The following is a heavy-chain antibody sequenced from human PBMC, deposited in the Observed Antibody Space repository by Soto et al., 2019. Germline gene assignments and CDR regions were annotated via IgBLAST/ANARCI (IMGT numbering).Heavy chain of an antibody. V-gene: IGHV3-23*05. CDR3: VRDLNYKFFFDL. J-gene: IGHJ4*02. CDR1: GFTFSTYA. Sequence: EGQVVESGGDLVQPGDSLTISCAASGFTFSTYAMSWVRQAPGKGLEWVSGIHKTGTITFYADSVKGRFTISRDNSKNTLYLHMRSLRDGDTAVYYCVRDLNYKFFFDLWSQGTLVTVSS. D-gene: IGHD3-10*01. CDR2: IHKTGTIT.